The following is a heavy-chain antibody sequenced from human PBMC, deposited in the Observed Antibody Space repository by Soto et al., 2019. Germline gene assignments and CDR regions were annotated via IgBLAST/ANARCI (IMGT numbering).Heavy chain of an antibody. J-gene: IGHJ4*02. V-gene: IGHV1-69*13. CDR1: GGTFSSYA. CDR2: IIPIFGTA. D-gene: IGHD6-13*01. Sequence: ASVKVSCKASGGTFSSYAISWVRQAPGQGLEWMGGIIPIFGTANYAQKFQGRVTITADESTSTAYMELSSLRSEDTAVYYCARDRQQLVTYYFDYWGQGTLVTVSS. CDR3: ARDRQQLVTYYFDY.